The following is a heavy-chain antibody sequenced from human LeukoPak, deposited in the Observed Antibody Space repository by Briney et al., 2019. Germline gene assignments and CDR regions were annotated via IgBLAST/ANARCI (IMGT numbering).Heavy chain of an antibody. J-gene: IGHJ6*03. CDR3: ARGSGWYSAGGNYYYYMDV. CDR1: GYTFTSYY. CDR2: INPSGGST. Sequence: ASVKVSCKASGYTFTSYYMHWVRQAPGQGLEWMGIINPSGGSTSYAQKFQGRVTMTRDTPTSTAYMELRSLRSDDTAVYYCARGSGWYSAGGNYYYYMDVWGKGTTVTVSS. V-gene: IGHV1-46*01. D-gene: IGHD6-19*01.